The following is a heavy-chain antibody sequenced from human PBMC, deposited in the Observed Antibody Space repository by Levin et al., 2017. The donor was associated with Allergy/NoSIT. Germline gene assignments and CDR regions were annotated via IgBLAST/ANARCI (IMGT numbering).Heavy chain of an antibody. CDR1: GFTFDDYA. CDR2: ISWDGVSA. CDR3: VRGTAVAGSDIMQIER. V-gene: IGHV3-43*02. D-gene: IGHD6-19*01. J-gene: IGHJ4*02. Sequence: GGSLRLSCVGSGFTFDDYAIHWVRQLPGKGLEWVAGISWDGVSAGYRESVKGRFTISRDNRRNSVHVQMNSLRIEDTAFYYCVRGTAVAGSDIMQIERWGQGTPVTVSS.